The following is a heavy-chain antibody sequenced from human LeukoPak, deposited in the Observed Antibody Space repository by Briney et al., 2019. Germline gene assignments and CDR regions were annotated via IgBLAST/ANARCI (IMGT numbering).Heavy chain of an antibody. Sequence: GESLKISCKASGYSFTAYWIGWVRQMPGKGLEWMGIIYPDDSDTRYSPSFEGQVTFSVDKSISTAYLQWSSLKASDTAMYYCARLGGPILTGYRRGEFVSWGQGTLLTVSS. CDR3: ARLGGPILTGYRRGEFVS. J-gene: IGHJ5*01. D-gene: IGHD3-9*01. V-gene: IGHV5-51*01. CDR2: IYPDDSDT. CDR1: GYSFTAYW.